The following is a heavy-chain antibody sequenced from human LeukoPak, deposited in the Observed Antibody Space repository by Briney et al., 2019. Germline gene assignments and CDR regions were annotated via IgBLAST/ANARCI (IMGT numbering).Heavy chain of an antibody. CDR2: ISGSGGST. Sequence: GGSLRLSCAASGFTFSSYGMSWVRQAPGKGLEWVSGISGSGGSTYYADSVKGRFTISRDNSKNTLYLQMNSLRAEDTAVYYCAKRGIAVAGKGFDYWGQGTLVTVSS. CDR3: AKRGIAVAGKGFDY. J-gene: IGHJ4*02. D-gene: IGHD6-19*01. V-gene: IGHV3-23*01. CDR1: GFTFSSYG.